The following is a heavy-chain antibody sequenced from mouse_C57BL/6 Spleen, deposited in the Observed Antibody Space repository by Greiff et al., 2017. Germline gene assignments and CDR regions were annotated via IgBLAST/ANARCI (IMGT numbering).Heavy chain of an antibody. V-gene: IGHV5-16*01. Sequence: EVMLVESEGGLVQPGSSMKLSCTASGFTFSDYYMAWVRQVPEKGLEWVANINYDGSSTYYLDSLKSRFIIARDNAKNILYLQMSSLKSEDTATYYCARESELGPYYYAMDYWGQGTSVTVSS. CDR1: GFTFSDYY. CDR3: ARESELGPYYYAMDY. J-gene: IGHJ4*01. CDR2: INYDGSST. D-gene: IGHD4-1*01.